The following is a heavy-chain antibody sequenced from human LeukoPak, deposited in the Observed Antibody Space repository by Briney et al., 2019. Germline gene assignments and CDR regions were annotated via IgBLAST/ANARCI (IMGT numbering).Heavy chain of an antibody. CDR1: GYTFSSSD. D-gene: IGHD2-2*01. Sequence: GASVKLSCKASGYTFSSSDINWVRQATGQGLEWMGWMIPNSGNTGYAQKFQGRVTMTRNISISTAYMELSSLRSEDTAVYYCAIPAGTDAFDIWGQGTVVTVSS. V-gene: IGHV1-8*01. CDR3: AIPAGTDAFDI. J-gene: IGHJ3*02. CDR2: MIPNSGNT.